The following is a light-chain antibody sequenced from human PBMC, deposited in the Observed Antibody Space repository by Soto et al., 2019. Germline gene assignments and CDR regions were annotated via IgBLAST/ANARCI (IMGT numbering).Light chain of an antibody. Sequence: DIVMTQSPDSLSVSLGERATINCRSSQSVLYISKNENYLAWYQQKPGQPPKLLIYWASTRESGVPDRFSGSGSGRDFTLTISRLQAEDVAVYYCQQYYSTPHTFGQGTKLEIK. CDR3: QQYYSTPHT. CDR2: WAS. V-gene: IGKV4-1*01. CDR1: QSVLYISKNENY. J-gene: IGKJ2*01.